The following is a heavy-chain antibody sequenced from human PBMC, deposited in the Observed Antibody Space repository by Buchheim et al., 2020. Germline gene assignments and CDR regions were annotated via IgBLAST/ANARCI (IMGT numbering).Heavy chain of an antibody. V-gene: IGHV4-59*01. Sequence: QVQLQESGPGLVKPSETLSLTCTVSGGSISSYYWSWIRQPPGKGLEWIGYIYYSGSTHYNPSLKSRVTIPVDTSKNQFSLKLSSVTAADTAVYYCARDQMVRPYYYYYGMDVWGQGTT. D-gene: IGHD3-10*01. J-gene: IGHJ6*02. CDR1: GGSISSYY. CDR2: IYYSGST. CDR3: ARDQMVRPYYYYYGMDV.